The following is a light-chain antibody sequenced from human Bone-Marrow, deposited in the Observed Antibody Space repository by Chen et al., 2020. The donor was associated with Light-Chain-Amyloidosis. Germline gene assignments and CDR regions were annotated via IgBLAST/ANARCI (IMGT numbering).Light chain of an antibody. CDR3: QVWDRSSDRPV. V-gene: IGLV3-21*02. CDR2: DDS. CDR1: NIGATS. J-gene: IGLJ3*02. Sequence: SYVLTQPSPVSVAPGQTPTTACGGNNIGATSVHWYQQTPGQAPLLVVYDDSDRPPGIPERLSGSNSGNTATLTISRVEGGDEADYYCQVWDRSSDRPVFGGGTKLTVL.